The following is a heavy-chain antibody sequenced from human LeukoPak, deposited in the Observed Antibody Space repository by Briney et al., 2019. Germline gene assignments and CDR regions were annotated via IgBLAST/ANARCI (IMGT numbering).Heavy chain of an antibody. CDR1: GYTFTDYY. D-gene: IGHD5-12*01. J-gene: IGHJ4*02. V-gene: IGHV1-2*02. Sequence: ASVKVSRKASGYTFTDYYMHWVRQAPGQGLEWMGWINPNSGDTNYAQKFQGRVTMTRDTSIRTAYLELSGLRSDDTAVYYCAKNPYEYYFDYWGQGTLVTVSS. CDR3: AKNPYEYYFDY. CDR2: INPNSGDT.